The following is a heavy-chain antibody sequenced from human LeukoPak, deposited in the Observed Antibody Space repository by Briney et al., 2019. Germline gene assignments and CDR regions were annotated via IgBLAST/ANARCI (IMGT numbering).Heavy chain of an antibody. D-gene: IGHD1-26*01. J-gene: IGHJ4*02. Sequence: GGSLRLSRAASGFTFSSYGMYWVRQAPGKGLEWVAVIWYDGSNKYYADSVKGRFTISRDNSKNTLYLQMNSLRAEDTAVYYCARGLSGSYSYFDYWGQGTLVTVSS. CDR1: GFTFSSYG. CDR2: IWYDGSNK. CDR3: ARGLSGSYSYFDY. V-gene: IGHV3-33*01.